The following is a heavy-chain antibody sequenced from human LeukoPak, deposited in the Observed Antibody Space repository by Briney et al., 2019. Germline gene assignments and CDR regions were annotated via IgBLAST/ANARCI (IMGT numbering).Heavy chain of an antibody. D-gene: IGHD3-22*01. CDR2: IIPIFGTA. CDR3: ARDRYIVVVMGEAFDI. J-gene: IGHJ3*02. V-gene: IGHV1-69*05. Sequence: SVKVSCKASGGTFSSYAISWVRQAPGQGLEWMGRIIPIFGTANYAQKFQGRVTITTDESTCTAYMELSSLRSEDTAVYYCARDRYIVVVMGEAFDIWGQGTMVTVSS. CDR1: GGTFSSYA.